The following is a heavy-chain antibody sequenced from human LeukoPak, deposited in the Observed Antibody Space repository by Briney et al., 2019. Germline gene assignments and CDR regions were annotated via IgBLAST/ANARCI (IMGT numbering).Heavy chain of an antibody. CDR2: IWYDGSNK. CDR3: ARDRHTALLVY. J-gene: IGHJ4*02. CDR1: GFTFSSYG. V-gene: IGHV3-33*01. D-gene: IGHD5-18*01. Sequence: PGGSLRLSCAASGFTFSSYGMHWVRQAPGKGLEWVAIIWYDGSNKYYADSVKGRFTISRDNSKNTLYLQMSSLRAEDTAVYYCARDRHTALLVYWGQGTLVTVSS.